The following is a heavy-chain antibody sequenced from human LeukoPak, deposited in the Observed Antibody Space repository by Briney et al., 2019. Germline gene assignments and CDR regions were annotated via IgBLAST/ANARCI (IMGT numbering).Heavy chain of an antibody. CDR3: TRDSGTYNWFDP. D-gene: IGHD1-26*01. CDR2: IDKKGKGYATAT. CDR1: GFTFSGSA. V-gene: IGHV3-73*01. Sequence: GGSLRLSCAASGFTFSGSAIHWVRQSSGKGLEWVGQIDKKGKGYATATAYAASVKGRFTISRDDSINTAYLQMKSLKTEDTALYYCTRDSGTYNWFDPWGQGTLVTVSS. J-gene: IGHJ5*02.